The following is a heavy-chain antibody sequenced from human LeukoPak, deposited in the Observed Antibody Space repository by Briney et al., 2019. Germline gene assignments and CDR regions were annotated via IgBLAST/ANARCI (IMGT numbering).Heavy chain of an antibody. CDR3: ARGRNWNYESPFDY. V-gene: IGHV1-69*06. D-gene: IGHD1-7*01. Sequence: ASVKVSCKASGGTFSSYAISWVRQASGQGLEWMGGIIPIFGTANYAQKFQGRVTITADKSTSTAYMELSSLRSEDTAVYYCARGRNWNYESPFDYWGQGTLVTVSS. CDR1: GGTFSSYA. J-gene: IGHJ4*02. CDR2: IIPIFGTA.